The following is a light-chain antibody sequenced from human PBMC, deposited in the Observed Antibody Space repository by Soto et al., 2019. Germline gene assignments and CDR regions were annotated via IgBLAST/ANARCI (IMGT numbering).Light chain of an antibody. Sequence: SYELTQPPSVSVSPGQTANITCSGNTLGSKFVFWYQQKAGQSPMVVIYEDTKRPSGIPERFSGSNSGNTATLTISGTQAMDGADFYGQAWDSGTVVFGGGTKLTVL. V-gene: IGLV3-1*01. CDR1: TLGSKF. CDR2: EDT. J-gene: IGLJ2*01. CDR3: QAWDSGTVV.